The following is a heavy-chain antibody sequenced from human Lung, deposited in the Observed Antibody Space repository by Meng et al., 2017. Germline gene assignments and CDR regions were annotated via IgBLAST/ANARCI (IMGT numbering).Heavy chain of an antibody. D-gene: IGHD5-12*01. Sequence: GESLKISCAASGFMFSNSWMSWVRQAPGRGLEWVANIGQDGSEKYYVDSVKGRFTVSRDNARNSLYLQLSSLRAEDTAVYYCARLEFGGYDRPFDHWGQGSLVTVSS. CDR3: ARLEFGGYDRPFDH. CDR2: IGQDGSEK. J-gene: IGHJ4*02. V-gene: IGHV3-7*01. CDR1: GFMFSNSW.